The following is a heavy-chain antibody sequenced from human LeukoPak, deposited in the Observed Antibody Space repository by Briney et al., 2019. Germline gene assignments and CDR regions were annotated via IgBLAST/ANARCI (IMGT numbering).Heavy chain of an antibody. CDR2: LNPNTGDT. CDR3: ARTPPVRFALWSGDVKFFDY. D-gene: IGHD3-3*01. V-gene: IGHV1-8*03. J-gene: IGHJ4*02. Sequence: ASVKVSCKASGYTFTDSDIHWVRQASGQGPEWMGWLNPNTGDTDYAQKFQGRVTITIDTSISTAYMELGSLRSEDTAVYYCARTPPVRFALWSGDVKFFDYWGQGTLVTVSS. CDR1: GYTFTDSD.